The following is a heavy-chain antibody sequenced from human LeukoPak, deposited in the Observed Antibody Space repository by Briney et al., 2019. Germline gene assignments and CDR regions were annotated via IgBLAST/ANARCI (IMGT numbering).Heavy chain of an antibody. CDR1: GLTLSRSW. J-gene: IGHJ6*03. V-gene: IGHV3-7*01. CDR2: IKEDESEK. CDR3: ARGLISQFYYGSGSYAVRDDYYYYMDV. Sequence: GGSLRLSCAGSGLTLSRSWMSWVRQAPGKGLQWVANIKEDESEKDYVDSVKGRFTISRDDAKNSLDLQMNSLRAEDTAVYYCARGLISQFYYGSGSYAVRDDYYYYMDVWGKGTTVTISS. D-gene: IGHD3-10*01.